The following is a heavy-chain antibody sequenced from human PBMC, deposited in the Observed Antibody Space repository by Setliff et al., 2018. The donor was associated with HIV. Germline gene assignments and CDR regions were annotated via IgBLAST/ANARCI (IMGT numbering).Heavy chain of an antibody. CDR2: IYYSGST. D-gene: IGHD6-13*01. J-gene: IGHJ4*01. V-gene: IGHV4-59*01. Sequence: KTSETLSLTCTVSDGSISRYYWTWIRQPPGKVLEWIGYIYYSGSTNYDPSLKSRVTLSVDTSMNQFSLKLRSVTAADTAVYYCASLHRIADFDYWGQGTLVTVSS. CDR3: ASLHRIADFDY. CDR1: DGSISRYY.